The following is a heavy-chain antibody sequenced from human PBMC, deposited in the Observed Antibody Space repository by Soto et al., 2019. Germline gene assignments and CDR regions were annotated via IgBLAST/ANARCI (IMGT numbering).Heavy chain of an antibody. CDR3: ANLPVGYAFDI. J-gene: IGHJ3*02. V-gene: IGHV3-30*18. CDR2: ISYDGSNK. CDR1: GLTFSSYG. D-gene: IGHD1-26*01. Sequence: PGGSLRLSCAASGLTFSSYGMHWVRQAPGKGLEWVAVISYDGSNKYYADSVKGRFTISRDNSKNTLYLQMNSLRAEDTAVYYCANLPVGYAFDIWGQGTMVTVSS.